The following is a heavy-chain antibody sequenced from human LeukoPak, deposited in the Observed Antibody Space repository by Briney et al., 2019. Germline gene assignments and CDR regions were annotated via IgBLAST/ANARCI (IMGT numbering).Heavy chain of an antibody. CDR3: ARVPRYSSSWYGAFDI. D-gene: IGHD6-13*01. Sequence: PSETLSLTCTVSGGSISSYYWSWIRQPPGKGLEWIGYIYYSGSTNYNPSLKSRVTISVDTSKNQFSLKLSSVTAADTAVYYCARVPRYSSSWYGAFDIWGQGTMVTVSS. J-gene: IGHJ3*02. V-gene: IGHV4-59*01. CDR1: GGSISSYY. CDR2: IYYSGST.